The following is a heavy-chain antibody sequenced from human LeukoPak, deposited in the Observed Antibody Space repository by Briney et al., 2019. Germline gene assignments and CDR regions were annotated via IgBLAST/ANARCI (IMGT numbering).Heavy chain of an antibody. CDR1: GDSISYFY. CDR2: IYESGST. Sequence: SETLSLTCSVSGDSISYFYWSWIRQAAGKGLEWIGYIYESGSTDYNPSLRSRVTISRDTSKNQVSLKLTSVTTADTAVYYCARDRYDHDSSGYYEFWGQGTLVTVSS. CDR3: ARDRYDHDSSGYYEF. D-gene: IGHD3-22*01. V-gene: IGHV4-59*01. J-gene: IGHJ4*02.